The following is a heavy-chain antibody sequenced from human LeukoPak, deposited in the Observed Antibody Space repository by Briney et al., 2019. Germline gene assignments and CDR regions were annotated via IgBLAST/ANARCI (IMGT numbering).Heavy chain of an antibody. V-gene: IGHV3-72*01. CDR2: IRNKANSYTT. D-gene: IGHD1-26*01. CDR1: GFTFSDHY. J-gene: IGHJ4*02. Sequence: PGGSLRLSCAASGFTFSDHYMDWVRQAPGKGLEWVARIRNKANSYTTEYAASVKGKFTISRDDSKNSLFLQMNSLKTEDTAVYHCARTSRSGRDFDYWGQGTLVAVSS. CDR3: ARTSRSGRDFDY.